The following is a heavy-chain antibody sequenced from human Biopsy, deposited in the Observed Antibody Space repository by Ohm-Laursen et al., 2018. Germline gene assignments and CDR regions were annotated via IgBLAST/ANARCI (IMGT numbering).Heavy chain of an antibody. CDR1: GDSVSSGSFY. J-gene: IGHJ4*02. D-gene: IGHD6-19*01. Sequence: SETLSLTCIVSGDSVSSGSFYWTWIRQPPGQGLEYIGYIYDRGSTANYNPSLESRVTMSVDMPKNQFSLKLSSVTAADTAIYYCARGMRSSGLPYFDSWGQGTLVTVSS. CDR3: ARGMRSSGLPYFDS. CDR2: IYDRGSTA. V-gene: IGHV4-61*01.